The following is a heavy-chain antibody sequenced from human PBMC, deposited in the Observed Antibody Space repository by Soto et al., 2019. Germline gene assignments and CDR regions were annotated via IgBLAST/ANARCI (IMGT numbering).Heavy chain of an antibody. CDR3: ARLESGSLPS. Sequence: SETLSLTCTVSGGSISSYYWSWIRQPPGKGLEWIGYIYYSGSTNYDPSLKSRVTISVDTSKNQFSLRLSSVTAADTAVYYCARLESGSLPSWGQGTLVTVSS. J-gene: IGHJ4*02. CDR2: IYYSGST. CDR1: GGSISSYY. D-gene: IGHD3-3*01. V-gene: IGHV4-59*01.